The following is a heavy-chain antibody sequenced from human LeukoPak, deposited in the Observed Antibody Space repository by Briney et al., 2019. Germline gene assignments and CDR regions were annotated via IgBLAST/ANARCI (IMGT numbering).Heavy chain of an antibody. CDR2: ISSSGGAT. D-gene: IGHD3-10*01. V-gene: IGHV3-23*01. CDR3: ARAAMVRGVDYFDY. CDR1: GFTFSSYS. Sequence: GGSQRLSCAASGFTFSSYSMSWARQAPWKGLEWVSVISSSGGATYYADSVKGRFTISRDNSKNTLYLQMNSLRAEDTAIYYCARAAMVRGVDYFDYWGQGTLVTVSS. J-gene: IGHJ4*02.